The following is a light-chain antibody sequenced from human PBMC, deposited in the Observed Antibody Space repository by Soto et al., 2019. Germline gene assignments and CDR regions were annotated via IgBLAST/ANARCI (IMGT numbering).Light chain of an antibody. J-gene: IGKJ4*01. V-gene: IGKV3-15*01. CDR1: QSFSSS. CDR3: QQYNNWPFT. Sequence: EIVTTQSRATLSVSPGERATLSCRASQSFSSSLAWYQQKPGQAPRLLIYDASARATGIPARFSGSGSGTEFTLTFSSLQSEDFAVYYCQQYNNWPFTFGGGTKVEI. CDR2: DAS.